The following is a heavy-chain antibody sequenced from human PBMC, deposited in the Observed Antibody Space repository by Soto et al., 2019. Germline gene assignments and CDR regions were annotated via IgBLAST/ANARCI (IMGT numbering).Heavy chain of an antibody. D-gene: IGHD2-15*01. Sequence: QVQLVESGGGVVQPGRSLRLSCAASGFTFSSYGMHWVRQAPGKGLEWVAVISYDGSNKYYADSVKGRFTISRDNSKNTLYLQMNSLGAEDTAVDYFAKSQQDIVVVVAATPGDYWGQGTLVTVSS. CDR1: GFTFSSYG. V-gene: IGHV3-30*18. CDR3: AKSQQDIVVVVAATPGDY. J-gene: IGHJ4*02. CDR2: ISYDGSNK.